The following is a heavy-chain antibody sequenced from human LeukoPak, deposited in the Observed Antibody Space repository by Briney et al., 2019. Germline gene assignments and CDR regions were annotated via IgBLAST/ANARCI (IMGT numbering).Heavy chain of an antibody. Sequence: PSETPSLTCAVSGGSISSGGYSWSWIRQPPGKGLEWVGYIYHSGSTYYNPSLKSRVTISVDRSKNQFSLKLSSVAAADTAVYYCARGQGDDYGHKYYFDYWGQGTLVTVSS. CDR1: GGSISSGGYS. D-gene: IGHD4-17*01. CDR2: IYHSGST. CDR3: ARGQGDDYGHKYYFDY. J-gene: IGHJ4*02. V-gene: IGHV4-30-2*01.